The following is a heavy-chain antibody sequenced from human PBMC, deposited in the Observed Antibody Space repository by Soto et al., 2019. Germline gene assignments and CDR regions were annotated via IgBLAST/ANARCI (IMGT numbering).Heavy chain of an antibody. Sequence: EVQLVESGGGLVQPGRSLRLSCTASGFTFGDHAMSWFRQAPGKGLEWIGLVRAKAYGGTAEYAASVKGRFIISRDAPKTLAYLQMYSLKTEDTAVYYGSRLQRSGDGYDYWGQGTLVTVSS. J-gene: IGHJ4*02. CDR3: SRLQRSGDGYDY. V-gene: IGHV3-49*03. CDR1: GFTFGDHA. D-gene: IGHD1-1*01. CDR2: VRAKAYGGTA.